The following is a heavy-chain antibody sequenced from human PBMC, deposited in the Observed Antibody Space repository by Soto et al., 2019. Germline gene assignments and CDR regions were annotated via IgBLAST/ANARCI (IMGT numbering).Heavy chain of an antibody. D-gene: IGHD6-19*01. V-gene: IGHV3-23*01. CDR1: GFTFSSYA. CDR3: AKHARAVAGTSVSYGY. Sequence: EVQLLESGGGLVQPGGSLRLSCAASGFTFSSYAMSWVRQAPGKGLEWVSAISGSGGSTYYADSVKGRFTISRDNFKNTLYLQMNSLRAEDTAVYYCAKHARAVAGTSVSYGYWGQGTLVTVSS. J-gene: IGHJ4*02. CDR2: ISGSGGST.